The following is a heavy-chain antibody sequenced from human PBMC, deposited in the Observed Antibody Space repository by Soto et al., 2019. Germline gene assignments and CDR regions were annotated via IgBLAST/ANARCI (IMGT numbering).Heavy chain of an antibody. CDR3: ARGLTVELRDYGMDV. J-gene: IGHJ6*02. D-gene: IGHD3-10*01. Sequence: GGSLRLSCAASGFTFSDYYMSWIRQAPGKGLEWVSYISSSSSYTNYADSVKGRFTISRDNAKNSLYLQMNSLRAEDTAVYYCARGLTVELRDYGMDVWGQGTTVTVSS. V-gene: IGHV3-11*06. CDR1: GFTFSDYY. CDR2: ISSSSSYT.